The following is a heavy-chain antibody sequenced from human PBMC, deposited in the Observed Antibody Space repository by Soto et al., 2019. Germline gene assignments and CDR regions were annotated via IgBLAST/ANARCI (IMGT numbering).Heavy chain of an antibody. Sequence: QVQLVRSGAGVKKPGSSVKVSCQTSEGSLAIYPITWGRRAPGQGLEWVGRAIPILNVANYTQKLHGRLTLTADKSTTTAYMELSSLTSEDTAVYYCARESTSGLDYWGQGTLVTVSS. J-gene: IGHJ4*02. CDR1: EGSLAIYP. CDR3: ARESTSGLDY. CDR2: AIPILNVA. D-gene: IGHD2-2*01. V-gene: IGHV1-69*04.